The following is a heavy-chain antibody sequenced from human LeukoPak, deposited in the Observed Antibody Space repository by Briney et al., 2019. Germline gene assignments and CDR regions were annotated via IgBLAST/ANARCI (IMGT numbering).Heavy chain of an antibody. D-gene: IGHD6-13*01. CDR3: ARDPRIKAAGDDNWFDP. V-gene: IGHV1-2*02. Sequence: ASVKVSCKASGYTFTGHYMHGVRQAPGQGLEWMGWVNPDSGGTDYAQKFQGRVTMTRGTSITTGYMELSRLTSDDTAVYFCARDPRIKAAGDDNWFDPWGQGTLVSVSS. CDR2: VNPDSGGT. J-gene: IGHJ5*02. CDR1: GYTFTGHY.